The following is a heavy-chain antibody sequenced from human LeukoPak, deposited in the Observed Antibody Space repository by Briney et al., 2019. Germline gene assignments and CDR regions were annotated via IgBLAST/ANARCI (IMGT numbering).Heavy chain of an antibody. CDR2: INHSGST. J-gene: IGHJ4*02. V-gene: IGHV4-34*01. CDR3: ARVKRGVTVLPTDY. Sequence: KPSETLSLTCAVYGGSFSGYYWSWIRQPPGKGLEWIGEINHSGSTNYNPSLKSRVTISVDTSKNQFSLKLSSVTAADTAVYYCARVKRGVTVLPTDYWGQGTLVTVSS. D-gene: IGHD1-14*01. CDR1: GGSFSGYY.